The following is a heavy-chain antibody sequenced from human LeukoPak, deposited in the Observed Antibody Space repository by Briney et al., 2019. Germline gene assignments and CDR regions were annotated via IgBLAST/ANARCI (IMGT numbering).Heavy chain of an antibody. CDR3: ASRPESEAYFDY. V-gene: IGHV4-30-4*01. J-gene: IGHJ4*02. Sequence: SETLSLTRTVSGGSISSGDYYWSWIRQPPGRGLEFIGYIYYSGNTYYNLSLKSRVTISVDTSKNQFSLKLSSVTAADTAVYYCASRPESEAYFDYWGQGTLVTVSS. CDR1: GGSISSGDYY. CDR2: IYYSGNT.